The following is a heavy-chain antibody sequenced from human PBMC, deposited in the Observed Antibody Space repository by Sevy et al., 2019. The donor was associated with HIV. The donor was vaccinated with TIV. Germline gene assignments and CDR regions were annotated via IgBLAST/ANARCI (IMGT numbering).Heavy chain of an antibody. CDR3: ARELTYSGFDSPLGY. Sequence: GGSLRLSCAASGFTFSRYEVNWVRQAPGKGLEWVSHISASGYTTYYADSVKGRFSVSRKNANNSLYLHMSSLRVDDTAIYYCARELTYSGFDSPLGYWGQGTLVTVSS. V-gene: IGHV3-48*03. CDR2: ISASGYTT. CDR1: GFTFSRYE. D-gene: IGHD1-26*01. J-gene: IGHJ4*02.